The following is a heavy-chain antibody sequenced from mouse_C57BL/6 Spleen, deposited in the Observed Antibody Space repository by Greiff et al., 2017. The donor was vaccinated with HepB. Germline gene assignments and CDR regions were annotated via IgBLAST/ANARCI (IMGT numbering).Heavy chain of an antibody. CDR1: GYTFTSYW. Sequence: VQLQQPGAELVRPGSSVKLSCKASGYTFTSYWMDWVKQRHGQGLEWIGNIYTSDSETHYNQKFKDKATLTVDKSSSTAYMQISSLTSEDSAVYYCARNYIYAMDYWGQGTSVTVSS. V-gene: IGHV1-61*01. J-gene: IGHJ4*01. CDR2: IYTSDSET. CDR3: ARNYIYAMDY. D-gene: IGHD2-12*01.